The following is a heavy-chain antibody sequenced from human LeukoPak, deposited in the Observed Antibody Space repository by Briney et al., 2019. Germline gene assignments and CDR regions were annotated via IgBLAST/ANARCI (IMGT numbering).Heavy chain of an antibody. CDR1: GFTFSSYE. CDR3: ARVVQLRRPFDY. J-gene: IGHJ4*02. CDR2: ISSSGSTI. Sequence: GGSLRLSCAASGFTFSSYEMNWVRQAPGKGLEWVSYISSSGSTIYYADSVKGRFTISRDNAKNSLYLQMYSLRAEDTAVYYCARVVQLRRPFDYWGQGTLVTVSS. D-gene: IGHD5-18*01. V-gene: IGHV3-48*03.